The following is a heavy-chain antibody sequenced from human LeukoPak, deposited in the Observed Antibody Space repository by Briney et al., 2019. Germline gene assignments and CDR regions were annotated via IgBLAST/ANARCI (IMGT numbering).Heavy chain of an antibody. D-gene: IGHD2-21*02. CDR2: ISAYNGNT. CDR3: ARDQRKDGVTSYYYYYMDV. Sequence: ASVKVSCKASGYTFTSYGISWVRQAPGQGLEWMGWISAYNGNTNYAQKLQGRVTMTTDTSTSTAYMELSSLRSEDTAVYYCARDQRKDGVTSYYYYYMDVWGKGTTVTVSS. CDR1: GYTFTSYG. J-gene: IGHJ6*03. V-gene: IGHV1-18*01.